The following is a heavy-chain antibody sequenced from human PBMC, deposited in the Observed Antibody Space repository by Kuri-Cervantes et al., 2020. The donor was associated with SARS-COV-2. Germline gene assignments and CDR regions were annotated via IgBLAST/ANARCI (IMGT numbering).Heavy chain of an antibody. D-gene: IGHD3-3*01. CDR2: INPSGDST. J-gene: IGHJ4*02. CDR1: GYTFIAYY. CDR3: ARAPGHFGVVIFDY. V-gene: IGHV1-46*01. Sequence: ASVKVSCKASGYTFIAYYIHWVRQAPGQGLEWMGIINPSGDSTSYAQKFQGRVTMTRDTSTSTVYMELSSLRSEDTAVYYCARAPGHFGVVIFDYWGQGTLVTVSS.